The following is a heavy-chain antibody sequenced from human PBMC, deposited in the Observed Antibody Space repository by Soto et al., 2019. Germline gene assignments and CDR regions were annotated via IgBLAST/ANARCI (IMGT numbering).Heavy chain of an antibody. CDR1: GYTFTTYY. CDR2: INPSGGSA. Sequence: QVQLVQSGAEVKKPGASVKVSCKASGYTFTTYYIHWVRQAPGQGLEWMGMINPSGGSATYALKFQGRVTMTSDSSTSTVFMELSSLRSEDTAVYYCARDIGYNGYYCPDYWGQGSLVTVSS. J-gene: IGHJ4*02. CDR3: ARDIGYNGYYCPDY. V-gene: IGHV1-46*01. D-gene: IGHD3-22*01.